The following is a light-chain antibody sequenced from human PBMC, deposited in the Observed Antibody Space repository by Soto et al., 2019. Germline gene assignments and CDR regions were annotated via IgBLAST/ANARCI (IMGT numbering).Light chain of an antibody. CDR3: QHLNTYLT. J-gene: IGKJ5*01. V-gene: IGKV1-9*01. Sequence: IQWTQSPSSLSASLGDRFTITCRSSQGISSYLAWYQQKPGKAPKLLIYAASTLQRGVPSRFSGSGSGTDFTLTISSLQPEDFATYYCQHLNTYLTFGQGTRLEIK. CDR1: QGISSY. CDR2: AAS.